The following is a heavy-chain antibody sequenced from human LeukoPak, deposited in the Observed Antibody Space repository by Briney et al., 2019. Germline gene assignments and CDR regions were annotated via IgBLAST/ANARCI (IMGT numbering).Heavy chain of an antibody. J-gene: IGHJ4*02. V-gene: IGHV3-21*01. CDR3: ARRHCSSTSCPLVDY. CDR2: ISSSSDYI. CDR1: GFIFSTYS. D-gene: IGHD2-2*01. Sequence: GGSLRLSCAASGFIFSTYSMNWVRQAPGKGLEWVSAISSSSDYIFYADSVKGRFTISRDNAKNSLYLQMNSLRAEDTAVYYCARRHCSSTSCPLVDYWGQGTLVTVSS.